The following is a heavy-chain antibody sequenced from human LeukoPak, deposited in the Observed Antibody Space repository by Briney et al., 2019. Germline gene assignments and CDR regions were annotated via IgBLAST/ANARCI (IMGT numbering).Heavy chain of an antibody. V-gene: IGHV3-53*01. CDR2: LYSDGNT. J-gene: IGHJ4*02. D-gene: IGHD1-14*01. CDR1: GFTVITND. Sequence: PGGSLRPSCAASGFTVITNDMTWVRQAPGEGLEWVSVLYSDGNTKYADSVQGRFTISRDNSKNTLYLEMNSLSPDDTAVYYCARGVEPLAANTLAYWGQGTLVTVSS. CDR3: ARGVEPLAANTLAY.